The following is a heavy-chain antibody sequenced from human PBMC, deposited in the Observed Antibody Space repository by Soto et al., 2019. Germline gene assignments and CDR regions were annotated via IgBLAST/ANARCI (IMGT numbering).Heavy chain of an antibody. D-gene: IGHD2-8*02. CDR1: GFTFSSSW. V-gene: IGHV3-7*02. CDR2: INPEGSAE. CDR3: ARHGVWCFDF. J-gene: IGHJ4*02. Sequence: EMQLVESGGALVQPGGSLRLSCAASGFTFSSSWMAWVRQAPGKGLEWVANINPEGSAEYYVDSVKGRFTISRDNAKNSLYLQMNRLRLEDTALYYFARHGVWCFDFWGQGTLVSISS.